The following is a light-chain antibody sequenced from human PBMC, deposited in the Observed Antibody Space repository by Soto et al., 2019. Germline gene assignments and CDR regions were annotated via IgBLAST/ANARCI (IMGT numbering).Light chain of an antibody. Sequence: QSVLTQPPSVSSCPGQSVTISYTGTRSVVGSYNGVTWYKQPPGTAPTLMIYEVSNRPSGVPDRFSGSKSGNTASLTISGLQAEDEADYYCSLYTSSSSYVCGTGTKVTVL. J-gene: IGLJ1*01. CDR3: SLYTSSSSYV. CDR2: EVS. V-gene: IGLV2-18*01. CDR1: RSVVGSYNG.